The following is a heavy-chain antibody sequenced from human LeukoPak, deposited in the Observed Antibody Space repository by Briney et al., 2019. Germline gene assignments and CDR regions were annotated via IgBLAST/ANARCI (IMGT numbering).Heavy chain of an antibody. V-gene: IGHV3-30*02. J-gene: IGHJ4*02. CDR2: IQYDGNNK. D-gene: IGHD2-2*02. Sequence: GGSLRLSCAASGFIFSSFGMHWVRQAPGKGLEWVAFIQYDGNNKYYADSVKGRFTVSRDNSKNTLYLQMNSLRADDTAVYYCAKLSAILVFHYWGQGTLVTVSS. CDR1: GFIFSSFG. CDR3: AKLSAILVFHY.